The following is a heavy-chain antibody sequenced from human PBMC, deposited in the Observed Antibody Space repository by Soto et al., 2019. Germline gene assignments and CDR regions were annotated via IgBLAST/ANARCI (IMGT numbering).Heavy chain of an antibody. D-gene: IGHD4-17*01. CDR1: GFTFSNAW. CDR2: IKSKTDGGTT. CDR3: TTDLGVTTTFDAFDI. J-gene: IGHJ3*02. Sequence: EVQLVESGGGLVRPGGSLRLSCAASGFTFSNAWMSWVRQAPGTGLEWVGRIKSKTDGGTTDYAAPVKGRFTISRDDSKNTLYLRMDSLKTEDTAVYYCTTDLGVTTTFDAFDIWGQGTMVTVSS. V-gene: IGHV3-15*01.